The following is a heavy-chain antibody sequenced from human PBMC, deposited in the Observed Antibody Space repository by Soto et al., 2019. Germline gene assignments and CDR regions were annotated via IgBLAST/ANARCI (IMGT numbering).Heavy chain of an antibody. Sequence: GGSLRLSCAASGFTFSSYAMSWVRQAPGKGLEWVSAISGSGGSTYYADSVKDRFTISRDNSKNTLYLQMNSLRAEDTAVYYCAKTIAVAGTLFDYWGQGTLVTVSS. CDR3: AKTIAVAGTLFDY. V-gene: IGHV3-23*01. D-gene: IGHD6-19*01. CDR2: ISGSGGST. CDR1: GFTFSSYA. J-gene: IGHJ4*02.